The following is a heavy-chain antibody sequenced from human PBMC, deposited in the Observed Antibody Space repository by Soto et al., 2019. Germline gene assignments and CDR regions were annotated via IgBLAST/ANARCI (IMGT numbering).Heavy chain of an antibody. J-gene: IGHJ3*02. V-gene: IGHV3-11*06. CDR1: GFTFSDYY. Sequence: GGSLRLSCAASGFTFSDYYMSWIRQAPGKGLEWVSYISSSSSYTNYADSVKGRFTISRDNAKNSLYLQMNSLRAEDTVVYYCARDRRSLRYGNAFDIWGQGTMVTVSS. CDR2: ISSSSSYT. CDR3: ARDRRSLRYGNAFDI. D-gene: IGHD3-16*01.